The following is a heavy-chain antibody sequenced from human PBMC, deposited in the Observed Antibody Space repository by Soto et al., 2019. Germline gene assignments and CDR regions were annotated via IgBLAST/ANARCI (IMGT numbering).Heavy chain of an antibody. CDR2: INQDGSEK. CDR1: GFTLSNYW. J-gene: IGHJ2*01. V-gene: IGHV3-7*05. Sequence: EVQLVESGGGLVQPGGSPRLSCAASGFTLSNYWMDWVRQAPGKGLEWVANINQDGSEKHYVDSAKGRFTISRDNARSSQYLQMNSLSAEDTDVFYCARTPLRETSGYQHFDLWGRGTMVAVSS. CDR3: ARTPLRETSGYQHFDL. D-gene: IGHD3-22*01.